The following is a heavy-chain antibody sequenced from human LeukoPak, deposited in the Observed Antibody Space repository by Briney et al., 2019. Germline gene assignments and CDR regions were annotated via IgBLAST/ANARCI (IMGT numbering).Heavy chain of an antibody. CDR1: GGSISSGSYY. Sequence: PSETLSLTCTVSGGSISSGSYYWSWIRQPAGKGLEWIGRMYINGSTNYNPSLKSRVSISVGTSKNQFSLKLSSVTAADTAVYYCARRPYGSGRGLRNYYMDVWGKGTTVTISS. CDR2: MYINGST. J-gene: IGHJ6*03. CDR3: ARRPYGSGRGLRNYYMDV. D-gene: IGHD3-10*01. V-gene: IGHV4-61*02.